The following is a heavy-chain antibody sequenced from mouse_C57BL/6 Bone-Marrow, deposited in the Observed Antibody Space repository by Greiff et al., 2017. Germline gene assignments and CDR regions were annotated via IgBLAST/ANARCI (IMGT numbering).Heavy chain of an antibody. CDR2: IWSGGST. D-gene: IGHD2-4*01. CDR3: AKKATSYYDYEFAY. Sequence: VQLVASGPGLVQPSQSLSITCTVSGFSLTSYGVHWVRQPPGKGLEWLGVIWSGGSTDYNAAFISRLSISKDNSKSQVFFKMNSLQADDTAIYYCAKKATSYYDYEFAYWGQGTLVTVSA. J-gene: IGHJ3*01. CDR1: GFSLTSYG. V-gene: IGHV2-4*01.